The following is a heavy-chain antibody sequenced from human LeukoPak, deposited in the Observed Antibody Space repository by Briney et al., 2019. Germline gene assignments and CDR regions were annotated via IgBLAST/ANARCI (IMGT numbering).Heavy chain of an antibody. D-gene: IGHD3-10*01. V-gene: IGHV3-21*01. CDR3: AREDTMVRGVFDY. CDR2: ISSSSSYI. J-gene: IGHJ4*02. CDR1: GFTFSSYS. Sequence: GGSLRLSCAASGFTFSSYSMNWVRQAPGKGLEWVSSISSSSSYIYYADSVKGRFTISRDNDKNSLYLQMNSLRAEDTAVYYCAREDTMVRGVFDYWGQGTLVTVSS.